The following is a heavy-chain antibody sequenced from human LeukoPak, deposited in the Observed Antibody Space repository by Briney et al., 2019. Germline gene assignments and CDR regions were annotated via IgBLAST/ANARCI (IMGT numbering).Heavy chain of an antibody. CDR1: GFTFSSYV. CDR2: ISGSGGST. CDR3: AKGEGIVAAGTVFDF. D-gene: IGHD6-13*01. Sequence: GGSLRLSCAASGFTFSSYVMSWVRQAPGKGLEWVSAISGSGGSTYYADSVKGRFTISRDNSKNTLYLQMNRLRAEDTAVYYCAKGEGIVAAGTVFDFRGQGTLVTVSS. V-gene: IGHV3-23*01. J-gene: IGHJ4*02.